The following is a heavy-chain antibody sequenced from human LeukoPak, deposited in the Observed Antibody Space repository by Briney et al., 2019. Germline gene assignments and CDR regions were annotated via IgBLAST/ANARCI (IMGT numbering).Heavy chain of an antibody. CDR2: IYYGGSA. J-gene: IGHJ5*02. D-gene: IGHD2-15*01. CDR1: GGSITSSGFY. CDR3: ARQPNVVVVDNWFDP. Sequence: SETLSLTCTVSGGSITSSGFYWGWIRQPPGKGLEWIGNIYYGGSAYYNPSLKSRVTISVDTSKNQFSLKLSSVTAADTAVYYCARQPNVVVVDNWFDPWGQGTLVAVSS. V-gene: IGHV4-39*07.